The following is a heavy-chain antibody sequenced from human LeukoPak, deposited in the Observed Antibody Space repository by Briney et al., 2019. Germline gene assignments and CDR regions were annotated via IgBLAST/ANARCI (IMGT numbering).Heavy chain of an antibody. CDR2: IYTSGST. Sequence: PSETLSLTCTVSGGSISSYYWSWIRQPPGKGLEWIGYIYTSGSTNYNPSLKSRVTISVDTSKNQFSLKLSSVTAADTAVYYCARHDQLWSYSINYYYYYYYMDVWGKGPTVTVSS. J-gene: IGHJ6*03. CDR1: GGSISSYY. V-gene: IGHV4-4*09. D-gene: IGHD5-18*01. CDR3: ARHDQLWSYSINYYYYYYYMDV.